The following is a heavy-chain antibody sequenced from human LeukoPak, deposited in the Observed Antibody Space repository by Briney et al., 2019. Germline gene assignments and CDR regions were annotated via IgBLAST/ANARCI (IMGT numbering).Heavy chain of an antibody. CDR1: GGSFSGYY. CDR3: ARGAIESYCSSTSCFGYFDY. J-gene: IGHJ4*02. V-gene: IGHV4-34*01. D-gene: IGHD2-2*01. Sequence: SETLSLTCAVYGGSFSGYYWSWIRQPPGKGLEWIGEINHSGSTNYNPSLKSRVTISVDTSKNQFPLKLSSVTAADTAVYYCARGAIESYCSSTSCFGYFDYWGQGTLVTVSS. CDR2: INHSGST.